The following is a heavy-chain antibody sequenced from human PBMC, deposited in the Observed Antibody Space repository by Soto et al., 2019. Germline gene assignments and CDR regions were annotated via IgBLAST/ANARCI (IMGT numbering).Heavy chain of an antibody. CDR3: AKVLGVGRTHWYFGL. V-gene: IGHV3-30*18. CDR2: ISYDGSNK. Sequence: QVQLVESGGGVVQPGRSLRLSCAASGFTFSSYGMHWVRQAPGKGLEWVAVISYDGSNKYYADSVKGRFTISRDNSKNTLYLQMSSLRAEDTAVYYCAKVLGVGRTHWYFGLWGRGTLVPVSS. J-gene: IGHJ2*01. D-gene: IGHD1-26*01. CDR1: GFTFSSYG.